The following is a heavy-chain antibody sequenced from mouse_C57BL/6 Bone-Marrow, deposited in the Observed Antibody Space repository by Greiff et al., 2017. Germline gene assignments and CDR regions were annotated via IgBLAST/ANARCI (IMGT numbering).Heavy chain of an antibody. J-gene: IGHJ4*01. CDR3: AREGFLLLMDY. CDR2: IYPRTGST. V-gene: IGHV1-81*01. CDR1: GYSFTSYG. Sequence: VQLQQSGPELARPGASVKLSCKASGYSFTSYGISWVKQRTGQGLEWIGEIYPRTGSTSYNEKFKGKATLTADKSSSTAYMELRSLTSEDSAVYFCAREGFLLLMDYWGQGTSVTVSS. D-gene: IGHD1-1*01.